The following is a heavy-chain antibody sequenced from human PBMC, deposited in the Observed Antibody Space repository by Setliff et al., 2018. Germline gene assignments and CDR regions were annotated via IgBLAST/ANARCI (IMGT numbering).Heavy chain of an antibody. V-gene: IGHV3-33*08. D-gene: IGHD2-15*01. Sequence: PGGSLRLSCAASGFTFSTYRMHWVRQAPGKGLEWVAVIWDDGGNKYHADSVKGRFTISRDNSKNTLYLQMNSLRPEDTAVYYCARACSGSGCYAGLGSWGQGTPV. J-gene: IGHJ5*02. CDR1: GFTFSTYR. CDR3: ARACSGSGCYAGLGS. CDR2: IWDDGGNK.